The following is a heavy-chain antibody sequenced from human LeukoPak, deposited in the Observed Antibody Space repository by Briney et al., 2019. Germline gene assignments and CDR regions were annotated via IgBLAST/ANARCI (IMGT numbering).Heavy chain of an antibody. V-gene: IGHV4-59*08. CDR2: IYYSGST. CDR3: ACNYYDSSGYYAAAFDI. CDR1: GGSISSYY. D-gene: IGHD3-22*01. Sequence: SETLSLTCTVSGGSISSYYWSWIRQPPGKGLEWIGYIYYSGSTNYNPSLKSRVTISVDTSKNQFSLKLSSVTAADTAVYYCACNYYDSSGYYAAAFDIWGQGTMVTVSS. J-gene: IGHJ3*02.